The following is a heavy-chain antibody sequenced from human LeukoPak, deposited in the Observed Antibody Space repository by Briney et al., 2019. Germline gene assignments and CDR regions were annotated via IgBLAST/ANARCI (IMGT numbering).Heavy chain of an antibody. Sequence: ASETLSLTCTVSGGSISSYYWSWIRQPPGKGLEWIGYSYYSGSTNYNPSLKSRVTISVDTAKNQYSLKLSSVTAADTAVYYCARRGTVVTNAAFDIWGQGTMVTVYS. V-gene: IGHV4-59*01. CDR1: GGSISSYY. CDR2: SYYSGST. CDR3: ARRGTVVTNAAFDI. J-gene: IGHJ3*02. D-gene: IGHD4-23*01.